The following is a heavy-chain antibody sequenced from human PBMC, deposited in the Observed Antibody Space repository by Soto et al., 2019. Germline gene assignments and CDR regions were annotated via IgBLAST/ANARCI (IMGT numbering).Heavy chain of an antibody. CDR1: GYTFFSFW. V-gene: IGHV5-10-1*01. Sequence: GESLKISCHGSGYTFFSFWIVWVRQVPGKGLEWVGRIDPGDSSATYSPTFQGHVTISADRSTRSAYLQWRSLRASDTAIYFCARRYCSRADCYSDSWGQGSLVTVSS. J-gene: IGHJ4*02. CDR3: ARRYCSRADCYSDS. D-gene: IGHD2-2*01. CDR2: IDPGDSSA.